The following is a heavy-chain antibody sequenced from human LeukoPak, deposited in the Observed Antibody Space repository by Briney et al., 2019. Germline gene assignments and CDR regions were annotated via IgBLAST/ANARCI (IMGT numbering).Heavy chain of an antibody. CDR2: ISSSSSYI. CDR1: GFTFGSYS. Sequence: PGGSLRLSCAASGFTFGSYSMNWVRQAPGKGLEWVSSISSSSSYIYYADSVKGRFTISRDNAKNSLYLQMNSLRAEDTAVYYCARDREAGFQHWGQGTLVTVSS. J-gene: IGHJ1*01. CDR3: ARDREAGFQH. D-gene: IGHD5-24*01. V-gene: IGHV3-21*01.